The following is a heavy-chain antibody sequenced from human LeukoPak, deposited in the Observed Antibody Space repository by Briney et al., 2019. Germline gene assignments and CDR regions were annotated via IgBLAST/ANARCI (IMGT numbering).Heavy chain of an antibody. Sequence: GASVKVSCKASGYTFTSYDINWVRQAPGQGLEWMGIINPSGGSTSYAQKFQGRVTMTRDTSTSTVYMELSSLRSEDTAVYYCARDLPASGEDVWGQGTTVTVSS. D-gene: IGHD4-17*01. J-gene: IGHJ6*02. CDR1: GYTFTSYD. CDR2: INPSGGST. V-gene: IGHV1-46*01. CDR3: ARDLPASGEDV.